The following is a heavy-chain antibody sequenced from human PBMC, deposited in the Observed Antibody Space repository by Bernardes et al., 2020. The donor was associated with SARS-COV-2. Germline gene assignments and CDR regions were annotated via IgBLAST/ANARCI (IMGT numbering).Heavy chain of an antibody. V-gene: IGHV3-74*01. CDR1: GFTFNSYY. Sequence: GGSLSLSCAASGFTFNSYYIHWIRQPPEKGLVWVSRISGDGSGTNSADSVKGRFTISRDNAKNTVYLQMNSLRAEDTAVYYCARGSGNYYFDYWGQGALVTVSS. CDR2: ISGDGSGT. D-gene: IGHD1-26*01. CDR3: ARGSGNYYFDY. J-gene: IGHJ4*02.